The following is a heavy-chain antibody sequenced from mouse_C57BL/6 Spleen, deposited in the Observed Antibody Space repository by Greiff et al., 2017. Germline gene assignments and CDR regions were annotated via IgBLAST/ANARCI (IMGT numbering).Heavy chain of an antibody. CDR2: IYPSDSDP. Sequence: QVQLKQPVAELVKPGASVQVSCKASGYTFTSYWMPWVKPRPGQGLEWIGRIYPSDSDPNYTQKFKGKATLTVDKSSSTAYMQLNSLTSEDSAVYYCAIPPLAEYSNDYFDYWGQGTTLTVSA. CDR3: AIPPLAEYSNDYFDY. V-gene: IGHV1-74*01. CDR1: GYTFTSYW. J-gene: IGHJ2*01. D-gene: IGHD2-5*01.